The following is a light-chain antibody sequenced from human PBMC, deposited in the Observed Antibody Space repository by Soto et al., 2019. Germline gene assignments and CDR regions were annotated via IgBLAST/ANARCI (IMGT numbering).Light chain of an antibody. J-gene: IGLJ1*01. V-gene: IGLV2-8*01. Sequence: QSALTQPPSASGSPGQSVTISCTGTSSDVGYYNYVSWYQQHPGKAPRLMIFEVIKRPSGVPDRFSASKSDTSASLAISGLQAEDEADYYCQSYDISLRGFVFGTGTKLTVL. CDR1: SSDVGYYNY. CDR3: QSYDISLRGFV. CDR2: EVI.